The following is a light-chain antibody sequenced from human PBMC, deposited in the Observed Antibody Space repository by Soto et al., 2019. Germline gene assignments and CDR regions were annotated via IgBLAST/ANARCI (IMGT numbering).Light chain of an antibody. CDR1: SGSIASNY. V-gene: IGLV6-57*04. J-gene: IGLJ2*01. CDR2: EDN. Sequence: FMLTQPHSVSESPGKTVTISCTRSSGSIASNYVQWYQQRPGSAPTTVIYEDNQRPSGVPDRFSNSIDRSSNSASLTISGLKTEDEADYYCQSFDSSNHVVFGGGTKLTVL. CDR3: QSFDSSNHVV.